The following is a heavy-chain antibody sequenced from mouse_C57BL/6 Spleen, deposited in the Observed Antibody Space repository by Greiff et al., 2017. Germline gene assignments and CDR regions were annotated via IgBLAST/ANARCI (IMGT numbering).Heavy chain of an antibody. V-gene: IGHV3-8*01. CDR2: ISYSGST. Sequence: EVKLMESGPGLAKPSQTLSLTCSVTGYSITSDYWNWIRKFPGNKLEYMGYISYSGSTYYNPSLKSRISIPRDTSKNQYYLQLNSVTTEDTATYYCARYYYGSSYNWYFDVWGTGTTVTVSS. D-gene: IGHD1-1*01. CDR1: GYSITSDY. CDR3: ARYYYGSSYNWYFDV. J-gene: IGHJ1*03.